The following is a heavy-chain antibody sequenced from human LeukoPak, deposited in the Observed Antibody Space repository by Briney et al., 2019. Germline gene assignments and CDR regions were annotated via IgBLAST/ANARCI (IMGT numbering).Heavy chain of an antibody. V-gene: IGHV3-30-3*01. CDR3: ARAASGGSCYNWMGY. J-gene: IGHJ4*02. CDR1: GFTFSSYA. CDR2: ISYDGSNK. Sequence: GGSLRLSCAASGFTFSSYAMHWVRQAPGKGLEWVAVISYDGSNKYYADSVKGRFTISRDDSKNTLYLQMNSLRAEDTAVYYCARAASGGSCYNWMGYWGQGTLVTVSS. D-gene: IGHD2-15*01.